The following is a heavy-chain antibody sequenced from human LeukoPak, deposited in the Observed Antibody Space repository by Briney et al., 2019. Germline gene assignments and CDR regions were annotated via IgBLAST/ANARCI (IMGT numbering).Heavy chain of an antibody. CDR2: INPNSGGT. D-gene: IGHD2-2*01. J-gene: IGHJ3*02. CDR1: GYTFTGYY. V-gene: IGHV1-2*02. CDR3: ARDRSYCSGTSCYYDAFDI. Sequence: ASVKLSCKASGYTFTGYYMHWVRQAPGQGLEWMGWINPNSGGTNYAQKFQGRVPMTRDTSISTAYMELSRLRFDDRAVYYCARDRSYCSGTSCYYDAFDIWGQGTMVTVSS.